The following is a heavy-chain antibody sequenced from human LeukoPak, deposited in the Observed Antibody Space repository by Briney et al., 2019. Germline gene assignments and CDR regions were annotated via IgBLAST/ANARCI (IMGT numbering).Heavy chain of an antibody. Sequence: GSLRLSCAASGFTFSSYSMNWVRQAPGKGLEWVSSIGSSSSYIYYADSVKGRFTTSRDNAKNSLYLQMNSLRAEDTAVYYCARDQLGVVVPAIWFDPWGQGTLVTVSS. D-gene: IGHD2-2*01. J-gene: IGHJ5*02. CDR3: ARDQLGVVVPAIWFDP. CDR1: GFTFSSYS. V-gene: IGHV3-21*01. CDR2: IGSSSSYI.